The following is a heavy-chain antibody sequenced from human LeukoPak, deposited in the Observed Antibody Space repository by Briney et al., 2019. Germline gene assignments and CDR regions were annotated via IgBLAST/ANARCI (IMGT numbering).Heavy chain of an antibody. CDR1: GGSISSALYH. J-gene: IGHJ4*02. Sequence: ASETLSLTCTVSGGSISSALYHWGWIRQPPGKNLEWLGSVYYTGSTHNNPSLKSRVTISVDTSKNQFSLNLSSVTAADTAVYYCARDSDSSSSVDYWGQGTLVTVSS. CDR2: VYYTGST. V-gene: IGHV4-39*07. D-gene: IGHD6-6*01. CDR3: ARDSDSSSSVDY.